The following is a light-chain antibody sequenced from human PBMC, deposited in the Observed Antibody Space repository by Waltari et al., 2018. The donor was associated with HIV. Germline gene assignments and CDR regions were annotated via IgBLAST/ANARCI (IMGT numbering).Light chain of an antibody. CDR3: NSFTNRDTLV. J-gene: IGLJ3*02. CDR1: SSDLGSYAF. CDR2: EVN. V-gene: IGLV2-14*01. Sequence: QSALTQPASVSGSPGPSITIPCTGTSSDLGSYAFVSWYQQHPGKAPKLLLYEVNNRPSGVSNRFSGSKSGNTASLTISGLQADDEAAYYCNSFTNRDTLVFGGGTTLTVL.